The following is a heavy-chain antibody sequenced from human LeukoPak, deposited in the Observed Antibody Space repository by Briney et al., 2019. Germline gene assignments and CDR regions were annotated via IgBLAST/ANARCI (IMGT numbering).Heavy chain of an antibody. J-gene: IGHJ3*02. CDR2: ISSSSSTI. Sequence: GGSLRLSCVASGFSFSSYGMHWVRQAPGKGLEWVSYISSSSSTIYYADSVKGRFTISRDNAKNSLYLQMNSLRAEDTAVYYCAREGEAALTDAFDIWAKGQWSPSLQ. V-gene: IGHV3-48*04. CDR1: GFSFSSYG. CDR3: AREGEAALTDAFDI. D-gene: IGHD6-6*01.